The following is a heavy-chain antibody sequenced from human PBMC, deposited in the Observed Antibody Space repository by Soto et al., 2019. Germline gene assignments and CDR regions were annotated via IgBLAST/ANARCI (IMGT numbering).Heavy chain of an antibody. CDR3: AIRIAVAGTGRNYYFDY. Sequence: ASVKVSCKVSGYTLTELSMHWVRQAPGKGLEWMGGFDPEDGETIYAQKFQGRVTMTEDTSTDTAYMELSSLRSEDTAVYYCAIRIAVAGTGRNYYFDYWGQGTLVTVSS. CDR2: FDPEDGET. CDR1: GYTLTELS. D-gene: IGHD6-19*01. V-gene: IGHV1-24*01. J-gene: IGHJ4*02.